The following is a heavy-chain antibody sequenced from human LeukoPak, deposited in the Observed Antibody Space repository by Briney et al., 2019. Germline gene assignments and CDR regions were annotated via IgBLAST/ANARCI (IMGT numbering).Heavy chain of an antibody. CDR1: GGTFSSYA. D-gene: IGHD2-21*02. CDR2: IIPIFGTA. J-gene: IGHJ6*03. Sequence: ASVKVSCKASGGTFSSYAISWVRQAPGQGLEWMGGIIPIFGTANYAQKFQGRVTMTEDTSTDTAYMELSSLRAEDTAVYYCARGDLLGDQGSDYYYYMDVWGKGTTVTISS. CDR3: ARGDLLGDQGSDYYYYMDV. V-gene: IGHV1-69*06.